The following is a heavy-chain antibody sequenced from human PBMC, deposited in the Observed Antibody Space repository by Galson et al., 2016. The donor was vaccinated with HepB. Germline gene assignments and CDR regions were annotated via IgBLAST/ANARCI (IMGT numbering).Heavy chain of an antibody. CDR2: IIPAFGAA. V-gene: IGHV1-69*13. D-gene: IGHD2-8*01. J-gene: IGHJ5*02. CDR1: GYTFTDYY. CDR3: ARESPQYCTSGGRADNWFDP. Sequence: SVKVSCKASGYTFTDYYMHWVRQAPGQGLEWMGGIIPAFGAANYAQKFRGRVKITADESTTTAHMELSSLRSDDTAVYYCARESPQYCTSGGRADNWFDPWGQGTLVTVSS.